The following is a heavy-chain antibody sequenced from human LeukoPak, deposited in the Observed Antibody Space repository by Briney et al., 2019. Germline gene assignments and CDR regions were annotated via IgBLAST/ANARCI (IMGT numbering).Heavy chain of an antibody. J-gene: IGHJ4*02. CDR1: GGSFSGYY. CDR2: INHSGST. V-gene: IGHV4-34*01. CDR3: ARLRQVDIVVVPAAPSFDY. D-gene: IGHD2-2*03. Sequence: SETLSLTCAVYGGSFSGYYWSWIRQPPGKGLEWIGEINHSGSTNYNPSLKSRVTISVDTSKNQFSLKLSSVTAADTAVYYCARLRQVDIVVVPAAPSFDYWGQGTLVTVSS.